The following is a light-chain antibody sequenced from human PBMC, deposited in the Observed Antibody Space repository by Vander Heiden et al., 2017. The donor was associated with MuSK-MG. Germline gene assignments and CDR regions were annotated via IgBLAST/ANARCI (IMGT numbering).Light chain of an antibody. V-gene: IGKV3-20*01. Sequence: EIVLTQSPGTLSLSPGERATLSCRASQSVSSNYLAWYQQKPGQAPRLLIYGASSRATGIPDRFSGRGSGTDFTLTISRLDPEDFAVYYCHQYGSSPRTFGQGTKVEIK. J-gene: IGKJ1*01. CDR2: GAS. CDR1: QSVSSNY. CDR3: HQYGSSPRT.